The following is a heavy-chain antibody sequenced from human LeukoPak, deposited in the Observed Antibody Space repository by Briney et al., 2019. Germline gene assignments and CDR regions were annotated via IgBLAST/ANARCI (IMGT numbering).Heavy chain of an antibody. Sequence: GGSLRLSCAASGFTFSTYPMYWVRQAPGKGLEWVSYISGSSSTIYYADSVKGRFTISRDNAKNSLYLQMNSLRDEDTAVYYCAGDVGNGIYFFDYWGQRNRVTVSS. CDR3: AGDVGNGIYFFDY. V-gene: IGHV3-48*02. D-gene: IGHD7-27*01. CDR1: GFTFSTYP. CDR2: ISGSSSTI. J-gene: IGHJ4*02.